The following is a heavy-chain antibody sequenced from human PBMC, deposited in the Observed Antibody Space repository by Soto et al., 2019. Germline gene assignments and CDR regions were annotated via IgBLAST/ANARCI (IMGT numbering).Heavy chain of an antibody. CDR2: IYSGGST. J-gene: IGHJ6*02. CDR1: GFTVSSNY. D-gene: IGHD3-10*01. Sequence: GGSLRLSCAASGFTVSSNYMSWVRQAPGKGLEWVSVIYSGGSTYYADSVKGRFTISRDNSKNTLYLQMNSLRAEDTAVYYCARDLMYYYGSGSTRHYYYGMEVWGQGTTVTVSS. CDR3: ARDLMYYYGSGSTRHYYYGMEV. V-gene: IGHV3-53*01.